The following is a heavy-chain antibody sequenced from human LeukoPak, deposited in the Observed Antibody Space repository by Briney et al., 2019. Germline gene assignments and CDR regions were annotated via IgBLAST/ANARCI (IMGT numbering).Heavy chain of an antibody. Sequence: GGSLRLSCEASGFTFSNYAMTWVRQAPGKGLEWVSTISSSGVTTHYADSVKGRFTISRDNSKNTLYLQMNSLRAEDTALYYCAKVGGYTTGWSDYWGQGTLVTVSS. CDR1: GFTFSNYA. CDR3: AKVGGYTTGWSDY. D-gene: IGHD6-19*01. V-gene: IGHV3-23*01. CDR2: ISSSGVTT. J-gene: IGHJ4*02.